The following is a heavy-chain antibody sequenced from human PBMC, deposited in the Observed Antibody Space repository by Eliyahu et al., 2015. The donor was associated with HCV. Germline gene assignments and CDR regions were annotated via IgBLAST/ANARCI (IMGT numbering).Heavy chain of an antibody. J-gene: IGHJ4*02. V-gene: IGHV3-7*01. CDR1: GFTFSDSW. Sequence: EVQLVESGGGLVQPGGSLRLSCAASGFTFSDSWMTWVRQAPGKGLEWVANIKQDGSEKNYVDSVKGRFTISRDNAKNSLYLQMNSLRVEDTAVYSCARDGNTLVRGVPEYWGQGTLVTVSS. CDR3: ARDGNTLVRGVPEY. CDR2: IKQDGSEK. D-gene: IGHD3-10*01.